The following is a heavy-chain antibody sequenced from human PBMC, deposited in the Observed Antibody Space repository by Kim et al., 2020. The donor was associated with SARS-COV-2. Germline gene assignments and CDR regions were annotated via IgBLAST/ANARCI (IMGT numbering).Heavy chain of an antibody. CDR3: ARHGPSGYSGYDPFYYYYGMDV. CDR2: IYYSGST. CDR1: GGSISSSSYY. Sequence: SETLSLTCTVSGGSISSSSYYWGWIRQPPGKGLEWIGSIYYSGSTYYNPSLKSRVTISVDTSKNQFSLKLSSVTAADTAVYYCARHGPSGYSGYDPFYYYYGMDVWGQGTTVTVSS. V-gene: IGHV4-39*01. J-gene: IGHJ6*02. D-gene: IGHD5-12*01.